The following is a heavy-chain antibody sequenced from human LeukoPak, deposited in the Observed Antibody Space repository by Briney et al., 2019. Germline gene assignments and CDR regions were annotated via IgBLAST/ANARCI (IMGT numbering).Heavy chain of an antibody. Sequence: PVKVSCKASGGTFSSYAISWVRQAPGQGLEWMGRIIPILGIANYAQKFQGRVTITADKSTSTAYMELSSLRSEDTAVYYCATQLLSAPFDIWGQGTMVTVSS. CDR2: IIPILGIA. V-gene: IGHV1-69*04. D-gene: IGHD3-10*01. CDR1: GGTFSSYA. J-gene: IGHJ3*02. CDR3: ATQLLSAPFDI.